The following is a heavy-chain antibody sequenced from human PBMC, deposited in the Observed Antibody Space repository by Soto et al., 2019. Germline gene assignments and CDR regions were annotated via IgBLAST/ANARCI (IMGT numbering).Heavy chain of an antibody. D-gene: IGHD3-16*01. J-gene: IGHJ4*02. V-gene: IGHV4-59*08. Sequence: SETLSLTCTVSGGSISSYYWSWIRQPPGKGLEWIGYIYYSGSTNYNPSLKSRVTISVDASKNQFSLKLSLKLSSVTAADTAVYYCARRWGDYFDYWGQGTLVTVS. CDR3: ARRWGDYFDY. CDR2: IYYSGST. CDR1: GGSISSYY.